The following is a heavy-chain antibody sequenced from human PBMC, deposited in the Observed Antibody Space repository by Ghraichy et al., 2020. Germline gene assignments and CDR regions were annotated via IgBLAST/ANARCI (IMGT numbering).Heavy chain of an antibody. Sequence: ASVKVSCKASGYTFTSYYMHWVRQAPGQGLEWMGIINPSGGSTSYAQKFQGRVTMTRDTSTSTVYMELSSLRSEDTAVYYCAREYYDSSGYLGGDTLNDYWGQGTLVTVSS. CDR2: INPSGGST. CDR3: AREYYDSSGYLGGDTLNDY. V-gene: IGHV1-46*03. J-gene: IGHJ4*02. CDR1: GYTFTSYY. D-gene: IGHD3-22*01.